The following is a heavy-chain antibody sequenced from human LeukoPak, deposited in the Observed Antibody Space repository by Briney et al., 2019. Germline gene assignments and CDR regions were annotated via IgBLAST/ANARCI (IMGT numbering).Heavy chain of an antibody. Sequence: GGSLRLSGAASGFTFSSYAMSWVRQAPGKGLEWVSAISGSGGSTYYADSVKGRFTISRDNSKNTLYLQMNSLRAEDTAVYYCAKSRGSSWYEFDYWGQGTLVTVSS. CDR1: GFTFSSYA. J-gene: IGHJ4*02. V-gene: IGHV3-23*01. CDR3: AKSRGSSWYEFDY. D-gene: IGHD6-13*01. CDR2: ISGSGGST.